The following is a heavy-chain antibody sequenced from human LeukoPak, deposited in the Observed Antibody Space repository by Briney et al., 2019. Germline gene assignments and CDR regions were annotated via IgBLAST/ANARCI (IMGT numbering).Heavy chain of an antibody. CDR1: GFTFSNYA. D-gene: IGHD1-1*01. CDR3: TREERGFPAF. CDR2: VSYDGSWD. V-gene: IGHV3-30*01. J-gene: IGHJ4*02. Sequence: PGGSLRLSCAASGFTFSNYAMHWVRQTPGKGLEWVAFVSYDGSWDSHSDSVKGRFTISRDDSKNTLYLQMTRLRAEDTAVYYCTREERGFPAFWGQGTLVTVSS.